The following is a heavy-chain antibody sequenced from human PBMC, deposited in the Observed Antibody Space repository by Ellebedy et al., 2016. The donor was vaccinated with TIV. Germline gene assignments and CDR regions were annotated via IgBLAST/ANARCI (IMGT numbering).Heavy chain of an antibody. V-gene: IGHV3-7*03. CDR3: ASGIVIVPADISYIGLYFYGMDV. CDR1: GFNFSNYW. J-gene: IGHJ6*02. D-gene: IGHD2-2*01. Sequence: PGGSLRLSCVASGFNFSNYWMNWVRQAPGKGLEWVANVNQDGSEKYYVDSVKGRFTISRDNGKNSGHLQLNSLRAEDTAVYYCASGIVIVPADISYIGLYFYGMDVWGQGTTVTVSS. CDR2: VNQDGSEK.